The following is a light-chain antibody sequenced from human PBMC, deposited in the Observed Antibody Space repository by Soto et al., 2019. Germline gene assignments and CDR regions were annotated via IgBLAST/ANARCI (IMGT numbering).Light chain of an antibody. J-gene: IGKJ4*01. CDR2: GAS. CDR3: QQYNNWPLT. Sequence: ERVMTQSPATLSVSPGERATLTCRASQSVSSNLAWYQQKPGQAPRLLIYGASTRATVIPARFSGSRSGTEFTLTISSLQSADFAVYYCQQYNNWPLTFGGGTKGEI. CDR1: QSVSSN. V-gene: IGKV3-15*01.